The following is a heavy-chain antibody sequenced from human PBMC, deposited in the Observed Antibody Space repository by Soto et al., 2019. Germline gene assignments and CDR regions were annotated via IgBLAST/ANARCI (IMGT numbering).Heavy chain of an antibody. J-gene: IGHJ5*02. CDR3: ARKLDPGIVRASGFDP. CDR1: GFTFSTYS. CDR2: ISSSSSYI. Sequence: GGSLRLSCASSGFTFSTYSMNLVRQAPGKGLEWVSSISSSSSYIYCADSVKGRFTISRDNAKNSLHLQMNSLRAEDTAVYYCARKLDPGIVRASGFDPWGQGTLVTVSS. D-gene: IGHD1-26*01. V-gene: IGHV3-21*01.